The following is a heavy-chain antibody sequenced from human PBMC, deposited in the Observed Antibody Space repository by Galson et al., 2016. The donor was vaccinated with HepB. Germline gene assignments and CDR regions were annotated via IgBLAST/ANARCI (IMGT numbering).Heavy chain of an antibody. D-gene: IGHD5-12*01. CDR1: GGSISSSSYY. Sequence: SETLSLTCTVSGGSISSSSYYWGWLRQPPGKGLEWIGSFYYTGNTHYNPSLKSRVTISGDTSRNSFFLEMTSVTARDTAIYYCTKAYSPNNYYNGFDVWGQGTSVTVSS. V-gene: IGHV4-39*02. CDR3: TKAYSPNNYYNGFDV. J-gene: IGHJ6*02. CDR2: FYYTGNT.